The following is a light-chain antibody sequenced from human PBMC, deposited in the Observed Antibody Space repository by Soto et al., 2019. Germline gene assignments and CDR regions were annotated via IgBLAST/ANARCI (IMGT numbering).Light chain of an antibody. CDR1: QSVNNNY. Sequence: EIVLTQSPGTLSLSPGERATVSCMASQSVNNNYVAWYQQKSGQAPRLLIFAASSRAPGIPGRFSGSGSGADFTLTITRLEPDDFAVYYCQQYGSSLYTFGQGTKLEIK. CDR3: QQYGSSLYT. CDR2: AAS. J-gene: IGKJ2*01. V-gene: IGKV3-20*01.